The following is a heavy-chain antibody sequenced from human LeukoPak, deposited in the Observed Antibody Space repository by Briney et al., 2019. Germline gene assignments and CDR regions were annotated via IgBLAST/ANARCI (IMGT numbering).Heavy chain of an antibody. Sequence: GESLKISCKGSGWRFTNYWIGWVRQMPGKGLEWMGIIYPGDSETRYSPPFQGQVTVSADKSINTAYLQWSSLKASDTAMYYCARALVYTIPYFDYWGQRTLVTVSS. CDR3: ARALVYTIPYFDY. CDR1: GWRFTNYW. J-gene: IGHJ4*02. V-gene: IGHV5-51*01. CDR2: IYPGDSET. D-gene: IGHD2-8*01.